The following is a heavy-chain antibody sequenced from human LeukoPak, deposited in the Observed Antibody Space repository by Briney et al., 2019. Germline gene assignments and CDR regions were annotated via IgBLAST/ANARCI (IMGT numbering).Heavy chain of an antibody. D-gene: IGHD3-10*01. CDR1: RFTFSSYW. CDR3: AKDFGGY. CDR2: INGDGSTT. J-gene: IGHJ4*02. V-gene: IGHV3-74*03. Sequence: GGSLRLSCAASRFTFSSYWMHWVRQAPGKGLVWVSRINGDGSTTEYADSVKGRFTISRDNSKSTLYLQMKTLKVDDTAVYYCAKDFGGYWGQGTLVTVSS.